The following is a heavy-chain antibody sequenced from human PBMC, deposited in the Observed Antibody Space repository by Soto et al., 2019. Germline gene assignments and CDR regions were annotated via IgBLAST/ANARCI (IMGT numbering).Heavy chain of an antibody. CDR3: ARGGWSLDY. J-gene: IGHJ4*02. V-gene: IGHV4-59*11. D-gene: IGHD2-15*01. CDR1: GGSIISHY. CDR2: IHYTGST. Sequence: QVQLQESGPGLVKPWETLSLICSVSGGSIISHYWSWIRQPPGKGLEWIGYIHYTGSTDSNPSLNRPLSISVNTPKIQFSRKVDSVTAADTAVYFCARGGWSLDYWGQGTLVTVSS.